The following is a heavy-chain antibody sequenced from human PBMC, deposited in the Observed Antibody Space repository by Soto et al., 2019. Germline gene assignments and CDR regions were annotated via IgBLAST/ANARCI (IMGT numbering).Heavy chain of an antibody. CDR3: ERSRGSSSWDADY. J-gene: IGHJ4*02. CDR1: GGSISSYY. CDR2: IYTSGST. D-gene: IGHD6-13*01. Sequence: QVQLQESGPGLVKPSETLSLTCTVSGGSISSYYWSWIRQPAGKGLEWIGRIYTSGSTNYNPSLKSRVTMSVETSKTQFSLKLSSVTAADTAVYYCERSRGSSSWDADYWGQGTLVTVSS. V-gene: IGHV4-4*07.